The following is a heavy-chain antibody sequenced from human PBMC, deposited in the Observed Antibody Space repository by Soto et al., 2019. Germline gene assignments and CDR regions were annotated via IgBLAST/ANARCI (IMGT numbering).Heavy chain of an antibody. V-gene: IGHV1-69*06. CDR1: GGVFKTDA. CDR2: LTPLYGTA. J-gene: IGHJ3*01. D-gene: IGHD5-18*01. Sequence: QVRLEKSGAEVRKPGSSVKVSCKASGGVFKTDAVAWVRQAPGQGLEWVGGLTPLYGTANYAQKFQGRVTITADKSTGAAYMEVSSLRLEDTAVYYCVRDLTLGYRSGGDGFDVWGQGTMVTVS. CDR3: VRDLTLGYRSGGDGFDV.